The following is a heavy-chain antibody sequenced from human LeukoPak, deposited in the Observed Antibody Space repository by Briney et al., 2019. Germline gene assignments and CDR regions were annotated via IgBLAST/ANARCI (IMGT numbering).Heavy chain of an antibody. Sequence: SETLSLTFTVSGGSISNYYWSWIRQPPGKGLEWIGYIYYSGITNYNPSLKTRVTILVDTSKNQFSLKLSSVTAADTAVYYCARWGSNMAREKGDHWGQGTLVTVSS. CDR2: IYYSGIT. CDR3: ARWGSNMAREKGDH. J-gene: IGHJ4*02. V-gene: IGHV4-59*08. D-gene: IGHD3-10*01. CDR1: GGSISNYY.